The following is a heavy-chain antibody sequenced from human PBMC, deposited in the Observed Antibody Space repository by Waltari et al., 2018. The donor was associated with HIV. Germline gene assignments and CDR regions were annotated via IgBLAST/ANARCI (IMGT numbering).Heavy chain of an antibody. CDR3: ARRGMAAAGTGAGAFDY. CDR2: IYPCDSDT. CDR1: GYSFTNYW. D-gene: IGHD6-13*01. Sequence: EVQLVQSGAEVKKPGESLKISCKGSGYSFTNYWIGWVRQMPGKGLEWMGIIYPCDSDTRYSPSFQGQVTISAVKSISTAYLQLSSLKASDTAMYYCARRGMAAAGTGAGAFDYWGQGTLVTVSS. J-gene: IGHJ4*02. V-gene: IGHV5-51*01.